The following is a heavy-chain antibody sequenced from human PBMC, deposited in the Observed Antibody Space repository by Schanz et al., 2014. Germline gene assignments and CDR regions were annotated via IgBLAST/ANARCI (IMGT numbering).Heavy chain of an antibody. J-gene: IGHJ4*02. D-gene: IGHD1-1*01. V-gene: IGHV3-23*01. CDR3: ARDGAELYYFDD. Sequence: EVQLLESGGGLVQPGGSLRLSCAASGFTFTNYAMTWVRQAPGKGLEWVSGISGSGGSTYDADSVKGRFTISRDNAKNSLYLQMNSLRAEDTAVYYCARDGAELYYFDDWGQGTLVTVSS. CDR1: GFTFTNYA. CDR2: ISGSGGST.